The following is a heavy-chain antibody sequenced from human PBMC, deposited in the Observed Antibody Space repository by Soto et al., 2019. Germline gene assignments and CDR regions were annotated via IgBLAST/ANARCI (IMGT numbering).Heavy chain of an antibody. Sequence: QLQLQESGSGLVKPSETLSLTCAVSGGSIGGVGYSWSWIRQPPGGGLEWMGYIYHSGTFLKSPSLKTRLTMSLDMSNNQFSLTLNSMTAADTAVYYCARAQFYSGSGNYNNLMFDAWGQGIQVTVSS. CDR2: IYHSGTF. V-gene: IGHV4-30-2*01. CDR1: GGSIGGVGYS. D-gene: IGHD3-10*01. CDR3: ARAQFYSGSGNYNNLMFDA. J-gene: IGHJ5*02.